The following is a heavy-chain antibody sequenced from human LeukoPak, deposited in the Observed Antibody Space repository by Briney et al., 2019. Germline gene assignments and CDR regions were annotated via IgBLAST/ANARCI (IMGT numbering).Heavy chain of an antibody. J-gene: IGHJ4*02. CDR3: AKDRRIPSGSNFDY. CDR2: ITTSGGST. Sequence: GGSLRLSCAASGFTFSSYAMSWVRQAPGKGLEWVSAITTSGGSTYYADSVKGRFTISRDNSKNTLYLQMKSLRGEDTAVYYCAKDRRIPSGSNFDYWGRGTLVTVSS. D-gene: IGHD1-26*01. V-gene: IGHV3-23*01. CDR1: GFTFSSYA.